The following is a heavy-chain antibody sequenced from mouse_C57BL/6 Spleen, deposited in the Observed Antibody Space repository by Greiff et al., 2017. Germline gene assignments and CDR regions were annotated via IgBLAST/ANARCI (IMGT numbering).Heavy chain of an antibody. CDR2: ISYDGSN. V-gene: IGHV3-6*01. J-gene: IGHJ1*03. CDR3: ASPDYCGSSYYWYFDV. D-gene: IGHD1-1*01. Sequence: EVKLEESGPGLVKPSQSLSLTCSVTGYSITSGYYWNWIRQFPGNKLEWMGYISYDGSNNYNPSLKNRISITRDTSKNQFFLKLNSVTTEDTATYYCASPDYCGSSYYWYFDVWGTGTTVTVSS. CDR1: GYSITSGYY.